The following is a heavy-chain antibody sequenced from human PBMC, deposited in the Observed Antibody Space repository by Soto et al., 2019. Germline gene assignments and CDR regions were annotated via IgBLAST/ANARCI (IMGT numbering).Heavy chain of an antibody. J-gene: IGHJ5*02. V-gene: IGHV5-51*01. CDR3: ARLKYYPSTFDP. Sequence: PGDPLQICSLVSGYSSTNCWIGWVRQMPGKGLEWMGILFPGDSDTRYSPSFQGQVTISADKSISTAYLQWSSLKASDTAMYYCARLKYYPSTFDPWGQGTLVTVSS. CDR1: GYSSTNCW. D-gene: IGHD3-10*01. CDR2: LFPGDSDT.